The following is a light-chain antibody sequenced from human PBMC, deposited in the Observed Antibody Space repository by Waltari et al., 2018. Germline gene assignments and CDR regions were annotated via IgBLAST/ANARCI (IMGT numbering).Light chain of an antibody. J-gene: IGKJ1*01. CDR2: GAS. CDR3: QQYKNWPPVT. Sequence: EIVMTQSPATLSVSPGETATLPCRASQSVSSELAWYQQKLGQAPRLLIYGASTRAPGIPVRFSASGSGTEFTLTISSLQSEDFAIYYCQQYKNWPPVTFGQGTKVDMK. CDR1: QSVSSE. V-gene: IGKV3-15*01.